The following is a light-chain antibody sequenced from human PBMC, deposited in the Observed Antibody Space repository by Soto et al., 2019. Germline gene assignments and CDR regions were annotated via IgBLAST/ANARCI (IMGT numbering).Light chain of an antibody. V-gene: IGLV4-69*01. J-gene: IGLJ3*02. CDR3: QTWGTGIWV. Sequence: QPVLTQSPSASASLGASVNLTCTLTSGHSSYAIAWHQLQPEKGPRYLMRLNSDGSHSEGDGIPDRFSGSSSGAERYLTISSLQSEDEADYYCQTWGTGIWVFGGGTKLTVL. CDR2: LNSDGSH. CDR1: SGHSSYA.